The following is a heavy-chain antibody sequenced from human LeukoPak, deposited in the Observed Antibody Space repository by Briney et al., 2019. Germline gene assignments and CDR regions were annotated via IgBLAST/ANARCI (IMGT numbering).Heavy chain of an antibody. CDR2: INPTGGST. D-gene: IGHD6-6*01. J-gene: IGHJ3*02. Sequence: ASVKVSCKASGYTFPSYFMHWVRQAPGQGLEWMGIINPTGGSTTYAQKFQGRVTMTRDTSTSTVYMELSSLRSDDTAVYYCARRSKSIAAPCIWGQGTMVTVSS. CDR1: GYTFPSYF. CDR3: ARRSKSIAAPCI. V-gene: IGHV1-46*01.